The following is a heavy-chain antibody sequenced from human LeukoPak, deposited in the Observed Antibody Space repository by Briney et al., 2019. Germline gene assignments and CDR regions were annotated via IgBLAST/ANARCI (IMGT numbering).Heavy chain of an antibody. CDR2: IYYSGTT. Sequence: SQTLSLTCTVSGGSISSGDYYGSWIRQPPGKGLEWIGYIYYSGTTYYNPSLKSRVTISVDTSKNQFSLKLSSVTAADTAVYYCARVAYDILTGYYQSLYYFDYWGQGTLVTASS. D-gene: IGHD3-9*01. CDR3: ARVAYDILTGYYQSLYYFDY. V-gene: IGHV4-30-4*01. J-gene: IGHJ4*02. CDR1: GGSISSGDYY.